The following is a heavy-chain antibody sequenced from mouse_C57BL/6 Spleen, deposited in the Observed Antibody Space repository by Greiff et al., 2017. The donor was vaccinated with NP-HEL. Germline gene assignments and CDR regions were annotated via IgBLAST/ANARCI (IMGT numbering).Heavy chain of an antibody. J-gene: IGHJ2*01. Sequence: EVHLVESGGGLVKPGGSLKLSCAASGFTFSDYGMHWVRQAPEKGLEWVAYISSGSSTIYYPDTVKGRFTISRDNAKNTLFLQMTSLRSEDTAMYYCGIRWSYYFDYWGQGTTLTVSS. V-gene: IGHV5-17*01. CDR2: ISSGSSTI. CDR1: GFTFSDYG. CDR3: GIRWSYYFDY. D-gene: IGHD1-1*02.